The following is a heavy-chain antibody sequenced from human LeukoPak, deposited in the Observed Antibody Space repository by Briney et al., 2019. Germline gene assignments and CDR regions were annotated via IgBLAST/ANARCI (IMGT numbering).Heavy chain of an antibody. CDR3: ARAPGGESLRYFDWLHISYYFDY. D-gene: IGHD3-9*01. Sequence: SETLSLTCNVSGDSIRNYYWSWIRQPPGKGLEWIGYIYYSGSTNYNPSLKSRVTISVDTSKNQFSLKLSSVTAADTAVYYCARAPGGESLRYFDWLHISYYFDYWGQGTLVTVSS. J-gene: IGHJ4*02. CDR2: IYYSGST. CDR1: GDSIRNYY. V-gene: IGHV4-59*01.